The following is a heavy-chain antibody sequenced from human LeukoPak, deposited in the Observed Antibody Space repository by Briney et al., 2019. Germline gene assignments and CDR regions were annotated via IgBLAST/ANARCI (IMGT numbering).Heavy chain of an antibody. D-gene: IGHD3-10*01. CDR3: ARGGYYGSGNDFRFDP. Sequence: TSETLSLTCTVSGGSISSSSYYWSWIRQPPGKGLECIGYIHYTGSTNYNPSLKSRVTISVDTSKNQFSLKLSSVTAADTAIYYCARGGYYGSGNDFRFDPWGQGTLVTVSS. CDR2: IHYTGST. J-gene: IGHJ5*02. V-gene: IGHV4-61*01. CDR1: GGSISSSSYY.